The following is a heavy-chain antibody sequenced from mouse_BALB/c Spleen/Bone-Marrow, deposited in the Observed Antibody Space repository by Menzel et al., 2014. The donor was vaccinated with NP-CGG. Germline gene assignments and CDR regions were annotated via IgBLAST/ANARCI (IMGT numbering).Heavy chain of an antibody. CDR2: IYPRSDNT. D-gene: IGHD4-1*01. V-gene: IGHV1-77*01. CDR3: ARDWDYYAMDY. J-gene: IGHJ4*01. CDR1: GYTFTDYY. Sequence: VQRVESGAELARPGASVKPSCKASGYTFTDYYINWVKQRTGQGLEWIGEIYPRSDNTYYNEKFKGKATLTADKSSSTAYLQLSSLTSEDSAVYFCARDWDYYAMDYWGQGTSVTVSS.